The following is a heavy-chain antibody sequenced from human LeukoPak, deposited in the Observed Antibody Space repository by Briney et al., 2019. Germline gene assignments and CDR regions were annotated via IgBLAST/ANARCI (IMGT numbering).Heavy chain of an antibody. J-gene: IGHJ4*02. CDR2: ISAYNGNT. CDR1: GYTFTSYG. D-gene: IGHD6-13*01. V-gene: IGHV1-18*01. Sequence: ASVEVSCKASGYTFTSYGISWVRQAPGQGLEWMGWISAYNGNTNYAQKLQGRVTMTTDTSTSTAYMELRSLRSDDTAVYYCAREPPIADKSDYWGQGTLVTVSS. CDR3: AREPPIADKSDY.